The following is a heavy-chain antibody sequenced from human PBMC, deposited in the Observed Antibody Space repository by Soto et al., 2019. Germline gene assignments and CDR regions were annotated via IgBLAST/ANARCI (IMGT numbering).Heavy chain of an antibody. J-gene: IGHJ6*02. CDR3: ARGGYASGYYRYAMDL. V-gene: IGHV3-13*01. Sequence: EVQLVESGGGLVQPGGSLRLSCAASGFTFSSYDMHWLRQTPGKGLEWVSAIGSAGDTYYLGSVKGRFTISRDNAKASLYLHLNSLRPGDTAVYFCARGGYASGYYRYAMDLWGQGTTVTVSS. CDR1: GFTFSSYD. D-gene: IGHD5-12*01. CDR2: IGSAGDT.